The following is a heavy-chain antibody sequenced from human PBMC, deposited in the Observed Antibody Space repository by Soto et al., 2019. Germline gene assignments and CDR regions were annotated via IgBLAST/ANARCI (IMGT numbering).Heavy chain of an antibody. CDR3: AREVRAVAGTLDY. CDR2: ISYDGSNK. Sequence: GGSLRLSCAASGFTFISYAMHWVRQAPGKGLEWVAVISYDGSNKYYADSVKGRFTISRDNSKNTLYLQMNSLRAEDTAVYYCAREVRAVAGTLDYWGQGTLVTVSS. V-gene: IGHV3-30-3*01. D-gene: IGHD6-19*01. CDR1: GFTFISYA. J-gene: IGHJ4*02.